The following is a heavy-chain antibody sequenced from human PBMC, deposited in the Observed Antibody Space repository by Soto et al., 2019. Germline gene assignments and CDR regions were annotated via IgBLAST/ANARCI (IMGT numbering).Heavy chain of an antibody. CDR2: ISAYNSNT. J-gene: IGHJ4*02. CDR3: ARDLPPLDY. V-gene: IGHV1-18*01. Sequence: QVQLVQSGAEVKKPRASVKVSFKASGYSFTSYYITWVRQAPGQGLEWMGWISAYNSNTNYAQKLQGRVTMTTDTSTSTADMELRSLRSDDTAVYYCARDLPPLDYWGQGTLVTVSS. CDR1: GYSFTSYY.